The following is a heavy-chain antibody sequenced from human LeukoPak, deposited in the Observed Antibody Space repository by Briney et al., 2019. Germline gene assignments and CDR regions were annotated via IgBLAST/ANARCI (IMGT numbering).Heavy chain of an antibody. V-gene: IGHV3-7*01. D-gene: IGHD3-22*01. CDR1: GFTFSSYW. J-gene: IGHJ4*02. CDR2: IKQDGSEK. CDR3: VLYYYDSSGYYWDYFDY. Sequence: GGSLRLSCAASGFTFSSYWMSWVRQAPGKGLERVANIKQDGSEKYYVDSVKGRFTISRDNAKNSLYLQMNSLRAEDTAVYYCVLYYYDSSGYYWDYFDYWGQGTLVTVSS.